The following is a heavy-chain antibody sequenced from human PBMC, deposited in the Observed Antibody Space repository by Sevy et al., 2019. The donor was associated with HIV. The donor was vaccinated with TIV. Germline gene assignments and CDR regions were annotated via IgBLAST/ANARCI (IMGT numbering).Heavy chain of an antibody. D-gene: IGHD3-22*01. CDR1: GKTLTQLS. Sequence: ASVKVSCKVSGKTLTQLSMHWVRQAPGKGLEWMGSYDPEDDKRIYAQKFQGRVTMTEDTSADTAYTELGILRSEDTAVYYCATTKDYYESSGSPFDYWGQGTLVTVSS. CDR2: YDPEDDKR. J-gene: IGHJ4*02. V-gene: IGHV1-24*01. CDR3: ATTKDYYESSGSPFDY.